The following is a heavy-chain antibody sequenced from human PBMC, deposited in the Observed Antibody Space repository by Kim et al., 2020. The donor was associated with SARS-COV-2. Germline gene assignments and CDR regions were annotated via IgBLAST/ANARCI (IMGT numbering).Heavy chain of an antibody. Sequence: GGSLRLSCAASGFSFRSYWMSWVRQAPGKGLEWVANIKEDGSVEQYVDSVQGRFTISRDNANNSLYLAMNSLRADDTATYYCERDGIFTYTGSWDYWGPGSLVTVSS. J-gene: IGHJ4*02. D-gene: IGHD6-13*01. CDR2: IKEDGSVE. CDR3: ERDGIFTYTGSWDY. CDR1: GFSFRSYW. V-gene: IGHV3-7*03.